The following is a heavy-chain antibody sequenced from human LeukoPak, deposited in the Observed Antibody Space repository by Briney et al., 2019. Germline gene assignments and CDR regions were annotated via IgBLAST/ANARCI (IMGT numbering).Heavy chain of an antibody. Sequence: GGSLRLSCAASGFTFDDYGMTWVRQAPGKGLEWVSVINWNGGSTGHADSVKGRFTISRANAKNSLYLQMNSLRDEDTALYYCARRSGYDSNYFDYWGQGTLVTVSS. CDR1: GFTFDDYG. CDR3: ARRSGYDSNYFDY. D-gene: IGHD5-12*01. CDR2: INWNGGST. J-gene: IGHJ4*02. V-gene: IGHV3-20*04.